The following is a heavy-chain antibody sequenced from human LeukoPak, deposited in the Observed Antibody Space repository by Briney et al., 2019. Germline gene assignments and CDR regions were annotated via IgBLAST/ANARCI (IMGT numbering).Heavy chain of an antibody. V-gene: IGHV3-23*01. J-gene: IGHJ4*02. CDR2: ISRSGDTT. Sequence: GGSLRLSCAASGFSFSSYAMRWVRQAPGKGLEWVSPISRSGDTTYYADSVKGRFTISRGNSKNTLYLQMNSLRAEDTAVYFCADSNYWYPIDYWGQGTLVTVSS. CDR3: ADSNYWYPIDY. CDR1: GFSFSSYA. D-gene: IGHD4-11*01.